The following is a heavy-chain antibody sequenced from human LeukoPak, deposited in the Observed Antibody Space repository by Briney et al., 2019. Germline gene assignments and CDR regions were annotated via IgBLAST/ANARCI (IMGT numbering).Heavy chain of an antibody. CDR3: ARGLGVLRLLEWSLDY. V-gene: IGHV3-23*01. CDR2: ISGSGGST. J-gene: IGHJ4*02. Sequence: GGSLRLSCVASGFTFSTYGMSWVRQAPGKGLEWVSAISGSGGSTYYADSVKGRFTISRDNSKNSLYLQMNSLRAEDTAVYYCARGLGVLRLLEWSLDYWGQGTLVTVSS. D-gene: IGHD3-3*01. CDR1: GFTFSTYG.